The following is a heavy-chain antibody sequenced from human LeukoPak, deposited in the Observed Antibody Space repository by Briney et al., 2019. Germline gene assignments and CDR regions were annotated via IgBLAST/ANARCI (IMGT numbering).Heavy chain of an antibody. CDR3: AKGSGGSGSNDAYDI. V-gene: IGHV3-23*01. CDR1: GFTFSSYD. CDR2: ISGSGYFT. J-gene: IGHJ3*02. Sequence: GGSLRLSCAASGFTFSSYDMSWVRQAPGKGLEWVSGISGSGYFTYYAGSVKGRFTISRDNSKNTLYLQMNSLRAENTAAYHCAKGSGGSGSNDAYDIWGQGTMVTVSS. D-gene: IGHD3-10*01.